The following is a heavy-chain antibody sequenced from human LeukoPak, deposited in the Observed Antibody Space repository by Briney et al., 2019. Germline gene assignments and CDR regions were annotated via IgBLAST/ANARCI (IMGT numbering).Heavy chain of an antibody. CDR1: GGSISSYY. Sequence: PSETLSLTCTVSGGSISSYYWSWIRQPPGKGLECIGYIYYSGSTYYNPSLKSRVTISVDTSKNQFSLKLSSVTAADTAVYYCARGTVVVAATVAFDIWGQGTMVTVSS. CDR2: IYYSGST. CDR3: ARGTVVVAATVAFDI. V-gene: IGHV4-59*08. J-gene: IGHJ3*02. D-gene: IGHD2-15*01.